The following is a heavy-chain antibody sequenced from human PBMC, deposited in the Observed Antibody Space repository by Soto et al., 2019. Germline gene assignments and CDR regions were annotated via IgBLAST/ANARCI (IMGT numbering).Heavy chain of an antibody. Sequence: SLRLSCAASGFSFPSFAMIWVRQAPGKGLEWVSAIGAGSAGTHYADSVKGRFTISRDDSKNTLYLEMNSLRADDTAVYYCAAPRVWVARTRYFDPWGQGTPVTV. V-gene: IGHV3-23*01. D-gene: IGHD3-16*01. J-gene: IGHJ5*02. CDR3: AAPRVWVARTRYFDP. CDR2: IGAGSAGT. CDR1: GFSFPSFA.